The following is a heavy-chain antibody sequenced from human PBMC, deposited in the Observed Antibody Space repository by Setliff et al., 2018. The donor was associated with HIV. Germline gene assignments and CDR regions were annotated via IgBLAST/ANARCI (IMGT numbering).Heavy chain of an antibody. Sequence: VASVKVSCKVSGDTFNNYGLNWVRQAPGQGLEWMGGIIPIFKSADYAQKFQGRVTITTDESTSTAYMDLSGLKSEDTAIYYCARTSGDAYNYEGAFDVWGQGTLVTVSS. J-gene: IGHJ3*01. D-gene: IGHD5-12*01. CDR3: ARTSGDAYNYEGAFDV. CDR1: GDTFNNYG. CDR2: IIPIFKSA. V-gene: IGHV1-69*05.